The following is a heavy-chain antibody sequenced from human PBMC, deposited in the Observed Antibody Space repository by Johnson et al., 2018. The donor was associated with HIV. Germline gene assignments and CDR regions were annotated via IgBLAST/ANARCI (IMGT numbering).Heavy chain of an antibody. Sequence: QVQLVESGGGVVQPGRSLRLSCAASGFTFSTYGMHWVRQAPGKGLEWVALIRYDTSKKYYADSVKGRFTISRDNSKNTLFLQMNSLRAEDTAVYYCARGGLGDYVVAFDIWGQGTMVTVSS. D-gene: IGHD4-17*01. J-gene: IGHJ3*02. V-gene: IGHV3-33*08. CDR1: GFTFSTYG. CDR3: ARGGLGDYVVAFDI. CDR2: IRYDTSKK.